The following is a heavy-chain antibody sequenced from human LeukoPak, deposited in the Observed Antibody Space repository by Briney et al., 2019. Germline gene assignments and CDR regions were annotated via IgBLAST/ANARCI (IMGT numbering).Heavy chain of an antibody. CDR1: GGSISSYY. CDR2: IYYSGST. D-gene: IGHD1-1*01. CDR3: ARGRYSEIDY. J-gene: IGHJ4*02. Sequence: KPSETLSLTCTVSGGSISSYYWSWIRQPPGKGLEWIGYIYYSGSTNYNPSLKSRVTISVDTSKNQISLKLSSVTAADTAVYYCARGRYSEIDYWGQGTLVTVSS. V-gene: IGHV4-59*01.